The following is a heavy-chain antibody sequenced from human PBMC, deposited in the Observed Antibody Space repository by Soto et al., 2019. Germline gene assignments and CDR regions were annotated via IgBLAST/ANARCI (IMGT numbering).Heavy chain of an antibody. J-gene: IGHJ6*02. CDR2: ISGSGGST. D-gene: IGHD6-6*01. Sequence: HPGGSLRLSCAASGFTFSSYAMSWVRQAPGKGLEWVSAISGSGGSTYYADSVKGRFTISRDNSKNTLYLQMNSLRAEDTAVYYCAKGQLVGYYYGMDVWGQGTTVTVSS. CDR3: AKGQLVGYYYGMDV. CDR1: GFTFSSYA. V-gene: IGHV3-23*01.